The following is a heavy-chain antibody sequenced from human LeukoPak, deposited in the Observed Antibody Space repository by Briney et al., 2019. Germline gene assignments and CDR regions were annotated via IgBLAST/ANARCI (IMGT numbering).Heavy chain of an antibody. CDR1: GFTFSSYE. D-gene: IGHD3-16*02. V-gene: IGHV3-48*03. CDR3: ASSMITFGGVIVTPLLGAFDI. CDR2: ISSSGSTI. Sequence: PGGSLRLSCAASGFTFSSYEMNWVRQAPGKGLEWVSYISSSGSTIYYADSVKGRFTISRDNAKNSLYLQMNSLRAEDTAVYYCASSMITFGGVIVTPLLGAFDIWGQGTMVTVSS. J-gene: IGHJ3*02.